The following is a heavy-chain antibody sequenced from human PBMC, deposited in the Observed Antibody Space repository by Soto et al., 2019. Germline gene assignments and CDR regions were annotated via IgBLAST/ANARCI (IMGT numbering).Heavy chain of an antibody. V-gene: IGHV1-69*05. Sequence: SVKVSCKASGGTFSSYAISWVRQAPGQGLEWMGGIIPIFGTANYAQKLQGRVTMTTDTSTSTAYMELRSLRSDDTAVYYCARDVPNYDSSCYVAFDIWGQGTMVTVSS. J-gene: IGHJ3*02. CDR1: GGTFSSYA. CDR2: IIPIFGTA. CDR3: ARDVPNYDSSCYVAFDI. D-gene: IGHD3-22*01.